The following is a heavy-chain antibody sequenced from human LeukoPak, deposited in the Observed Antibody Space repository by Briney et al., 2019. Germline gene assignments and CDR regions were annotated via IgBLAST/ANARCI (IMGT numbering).Heavy chain of an antibody. V-gene: IGHV4-39*07. Sequence: PSETLSLTCTVSGGSISSSSYYWGWIRQPPGKGLEWIGSIYYSGSTYYNPSLKSRVTISVDTSKNQFSLKLSSVTAADTAVYYCARDTLTFGGVIVIPGEVDYWGQGTLVTVSS. J-gene: IGHJ4*02. D-gene: IGHD3-16*02. CDR3: ARDTLTFGGVIVIPGEVDY. CDR2: IYYSGST. CDR1: GGSISSSSYY.